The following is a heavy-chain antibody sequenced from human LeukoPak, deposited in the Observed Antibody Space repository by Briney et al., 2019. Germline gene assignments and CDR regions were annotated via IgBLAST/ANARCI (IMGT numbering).Heavy chain of an antibody. CDR3: AKDRGAYGGNYFDY. Sequence: PGGSLRLSCAASGFTFSSYAMSWVRQAPGKGPEWVSAISGSGGSTYYADSVKGRFTISRDNSKNTLYLQMNSLRAEDTAVYYCAKDRGAYGGNYFDYWGQGTLVTVSS. D-gene: IGHD4-17*01. V-gene: IGHV3-23*01. CDR2: ISGSGGST. J-gene: IGHJ4*02. CDR1: GFTFSSYA.